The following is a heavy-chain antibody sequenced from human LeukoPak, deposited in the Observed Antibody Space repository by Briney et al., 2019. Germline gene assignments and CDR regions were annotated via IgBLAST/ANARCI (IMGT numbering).Heavy chain of an antibody. Sequence: GGSLRLSCAASGFTFSDDYMDWVRHAPGKGLEWVGRTRNKANTYSTKYAAAVKGRFTISRDESNNSLYLQMNNLKTEDTAVYYCTRDDGLVFWGQGTLVTVSS. D-gene: IGHD2-8*01. CDR3: TRDDGLVF. CDR2: TRNKANTYST. J-gene: IGHJ4*02. V-gene: IGHV3-72*01. CDR1: GFTFSDDY.